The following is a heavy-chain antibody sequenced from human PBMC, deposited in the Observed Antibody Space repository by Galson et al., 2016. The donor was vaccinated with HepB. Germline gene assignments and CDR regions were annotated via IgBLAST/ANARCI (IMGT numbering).Heavy chain of an antibody. V-gene: IGHV1-18*01. D-gene: IGHD6-19*01. J-gene: IGHJ4*02. Sequence: SVKVSCKASGYTFASYGISWVRQAPGQGLEWMGWISAYNGNTNYAQKLQGRVTRTADTSTSTAYMELRSLRSDDTAVYYCARDWLVAVFDYWSQGTLVTVSS. CDR3: ARDWLVAVFDY. CDR1: GYTFASYG. CDR2: ISAYNGNT.